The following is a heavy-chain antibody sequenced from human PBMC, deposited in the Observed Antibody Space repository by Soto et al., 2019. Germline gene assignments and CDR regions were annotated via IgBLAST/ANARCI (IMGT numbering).Heavy chain of an antibody. CDR2: IKSKTAGGTT. Sequence: EVQLVESGGGLVKPGGSLRLSCAASGFTFINAWMSWVRQAPGKGLDWVGRIKSKTAGGTTDYAAPLKGRFTISRDDSKNTMYLQMHSLKTEDTAVYYCTRDGTITFGGVLVPNWFDPWGQGTLVTVSS. CDR3: TRDGTITFGGVLVPNWFDP. CDR1: GFTFINAW. D-gene: IGHD3-16*02. V-gene: IGHV3-15*01. J-gene: IGHJ5*02.